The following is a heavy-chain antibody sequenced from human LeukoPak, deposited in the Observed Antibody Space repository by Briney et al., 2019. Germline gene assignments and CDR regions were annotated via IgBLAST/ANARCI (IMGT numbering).Heavy chain of an antibody. J-gene: IGHJ3*02. CDR3: AKDILRNRGDPFDI. Sequence: PGGSLRLSGAASGFTFDDYAMHWVRQAPGKGLEWVPGISWNSGSIGYADSVKGRFTISRDNAKNSLYLQMNSLRAEDTALYYCAKDILRNRGDPFDIWGQGTMVTVSS. D-gene: IGHD1-14*01. CDR2: ISWNSGSI. CDR1: GFTFDDYA. V-gene: IGHV3-9*01.